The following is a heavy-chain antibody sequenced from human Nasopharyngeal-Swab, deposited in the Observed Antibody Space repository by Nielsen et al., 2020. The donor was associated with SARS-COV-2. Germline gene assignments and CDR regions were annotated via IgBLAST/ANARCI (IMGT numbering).Heavy chain of an antibody. Sequence: VKVSCKASGGTFSSYAISWVRQAPGKGLEWVGGFDPEDGETIYAQKFQGRVTMTEDTSTDTAYMELSSLTSGDTAVYYCTTVAGSYGRFDYWGQGTLVTVSS. J-gene: IGHJ4*02. D-gene: IGHD1-26*01. CDR2: FDPEDGET. CDR3: TTVAGSYGRFDY. CDR1: GGTFSSYA. V-gene: IGHV1-24*01.